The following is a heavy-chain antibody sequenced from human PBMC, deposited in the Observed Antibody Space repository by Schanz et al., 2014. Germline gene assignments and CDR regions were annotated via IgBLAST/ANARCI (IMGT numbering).Heavy chain of an antibody. D-gene: IGHD3-3*01. V-gene: IGHV3-30*03. CDR3: ARDKGGYYPFDY. J-gene: IGHJ4*02. CDR2: ISYEGSKK. Sequence: VQLVESGGGLVQPGGSLRLSCAASGFTFSTYWMSWVRQAPGKGLEWVAVISYEGSKKYYPDSVQGRFTISRDNSKNSLYLQMNSLRAEDTAVYYCARDKGGYYPFDYWGQGTLVTVSS. CDR1: GFTFSTYW.